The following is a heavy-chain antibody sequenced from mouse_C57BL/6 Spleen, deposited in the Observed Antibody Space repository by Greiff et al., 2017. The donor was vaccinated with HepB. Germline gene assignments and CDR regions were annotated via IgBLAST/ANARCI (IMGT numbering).Heavy chain of an antibody. CDR1: GFNIKDDY. CDR3: ARADSSGYWFAY. D-gene: IGHD3-2*01. J-gene: IGHJ3*01. CDR2: IDPENGDT. Sequence: VQLQQSGAELVRPGASVQLSCTASGFNIKDDYMHWVKQRPEQGLEWIGWIDPENGDTEYASKFQGKATITADTSSNTAYLQLSSLTSEDTAVYCCARADSSGYWFAYWGQGTLVTVSA. V-gene: IGHV14-4*01.